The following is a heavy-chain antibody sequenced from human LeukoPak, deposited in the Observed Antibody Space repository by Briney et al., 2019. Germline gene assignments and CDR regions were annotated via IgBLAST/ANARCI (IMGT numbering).Heavy chain of an antibody. V-gene: IGHV3-23*01. Sequence: GRSLRLSCAASGFSFSSYAMNWVRQAPGKGLEWVSAMSAGGGTTYYADSVKGRFTISRDNSKNTLYLQMNSLRAEDTAVYYCARPSLRGTYYYYPMDVWGQGTTVTVSS. CDR2: MSAGGGTT. CDR3: ARPSLRGTYYYYPMDV. J-gene: IGHJ6*02. D-gene: IGHD1-26*01. CDR1: GFSFSSYA.